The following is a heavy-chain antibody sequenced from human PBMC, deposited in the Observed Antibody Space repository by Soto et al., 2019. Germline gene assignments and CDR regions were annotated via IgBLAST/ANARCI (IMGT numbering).Heavy chain of an antibody. CDR2: IYYSGST. Sequence: PSETLSLTCTFSCGSISSGSYYWSWIRQHPGKGLEWIGYIYYSGSTYYNPSLKSRVTISVDTSKNQFSLKLSSVTAADTAIYYCVRSLAAAAHPRPYYGMDVWGQGTTVTVSS. CDR1: CGSISSGSYY. CDR3: VRSLAAAAHPRPYYGMDV. D-gene: IGHD6-13*01. J-gene: IGHJ6*02. V-gene: IGHV4-31*03.